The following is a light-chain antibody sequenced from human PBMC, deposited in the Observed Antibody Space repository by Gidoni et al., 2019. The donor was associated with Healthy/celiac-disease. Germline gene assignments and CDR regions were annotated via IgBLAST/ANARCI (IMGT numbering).Light chain of an antibody. CDR2: DVD. Sequence: QSALPQPASVSGSPGQSITISCSGVNGDVGGSNFVSWYQQHPGKAPKLVIYDVDKRPSGVSRRFAASKSGNTASLTISGLQSEDEGDYFCSSYTSRNTLGFGGGTKLTVL. CDR1: NGDVGGSNF. J-gene: IGLJ2*01. CDR3: SSYTSRNTLG. V-gene: IGLV2-14*01.